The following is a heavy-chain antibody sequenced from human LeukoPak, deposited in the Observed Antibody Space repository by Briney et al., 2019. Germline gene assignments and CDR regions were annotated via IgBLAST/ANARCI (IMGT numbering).Heavy chain of an antibody. V-gene: IGHV1-8*02. CDR1: GYTFTSYA. CDR3: ARAWQQTKVVGY. CDR2: MNPNSGNT. Sequence: ASVKVSCKASGYTFTSYAMNWVRQAPGQGLEWMGWMNPNSGNTGYAQKFQGRVTMTRNTSISTAYMELSSLRSEDTAVYYCARAWQQTKVVGYWGQGTLVTVSS. D-gene: IGHD6-13*01. J-gene: IGHJ4*02.